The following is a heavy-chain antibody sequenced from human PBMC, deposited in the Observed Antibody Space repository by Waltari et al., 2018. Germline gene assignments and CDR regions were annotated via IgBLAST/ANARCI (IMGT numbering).Heavy chain of an antibody. CDR3: ARGGRGGVGSPVRVSRILGY. J-gene: IGHJ4*02. CDR1: GYSISSGYY. CDR2: IYHSGRT. Sequence: QVQLQESGPGLVKPSETLSLTCAVPGYSISSGYYWGWIRTPPGKGLEWIGSIYHSGRTTYTPSLKSRITISVDPSKTQSSLKLSSVTAADTAVYYCARGGRGGVGSPVRVSRILGYWGQGTLVTVSS. D-gene: IGHD1-26*01. V-gene: IGHV4-38-2*01.